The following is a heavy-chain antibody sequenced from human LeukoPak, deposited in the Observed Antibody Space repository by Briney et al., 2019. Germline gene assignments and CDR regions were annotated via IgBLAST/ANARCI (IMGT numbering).Heavy chain of an antibody. CDR1: GYSFTSYW. CDR3: ARQSFGEMATIGSNWFDP. J-gene: IGHJ5*02. D-gene: IGHD5-24*01. Sequence: PGESLKISCKGSGYSFTSYWIGWVRQMPGKGLEWMGIIYPGDSDTRYSPSFQGQVTISADKSISTAYLQWSSLKASDTAMYYCARQSFGEMATIGSNWFDPWGQGTLVTVSS. V-gene: IGHV5-51*01. CDR2: IYPGDSDT.